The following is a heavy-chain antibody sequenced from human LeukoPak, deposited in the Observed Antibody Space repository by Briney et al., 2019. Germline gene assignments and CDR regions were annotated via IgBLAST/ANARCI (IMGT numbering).Heavy chain of an antibody. CDR1: GFTFSSYG. J-gene: IGHJ5*02. D-gene: IGHD2-2*02. V-gene: IGHV3-33*01. CDR3: ARDSLYPKNWFDP. CDR2: IWYDGSNK. Sequence: PGRSLRLSCAASGFTFSSYGMHWVRQAPGKGLEWVAVIWYDGSNKYYADSVKGRFTISRDNSKNTLYLQMNSLRAEDTAVYYCARDSLYPKNWFDPWGQGTLVTVSS.